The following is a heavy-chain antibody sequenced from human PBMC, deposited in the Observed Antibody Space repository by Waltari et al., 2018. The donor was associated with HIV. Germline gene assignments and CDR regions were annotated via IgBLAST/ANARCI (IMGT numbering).Heavy chain of an antibody. V-gene: IGHV3-30*03. CDR2: ISDEGIKK. Sequence: QVQLVESGGGVVQPGDVLRLSCAAYGPSLGRVGMHWVRKAPGKRLEWVAAISDEGIKKCYADSVRVRFTISRDTSKTTLYLQMNTLKTEDTAVYFCAVDSSQVLWFGESLALWGQGTLVTVSS. J-gene: IGHJ4*02. CDR3: AVDSSQVLWFGESLAL. CDR1: GPSLGRVG. D-gene: IGHD3-10*01.